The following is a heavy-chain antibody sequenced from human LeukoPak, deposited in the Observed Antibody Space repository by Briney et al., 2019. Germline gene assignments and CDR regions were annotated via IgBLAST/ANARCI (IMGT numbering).Heavy chain of an antibody. Sequence: SETLSLSCTVSGGSISGYYWSWIRHPAGKGLEWIGRIYTSGSTNYNPSLKGRVTMSVDTSKNQFSLKLSSVTAADTAVYYCARGRDYGDYLTFYAFDIWGQGTMVTVSS. CDR1: GGSISGYY. CDR2: IYTSGST. CDR3: ARGRDYGDYLTFYAFDI. V-gene: IGHV4-4*07. J-gene: IGHJ3*02. D-gene: IGHD4-17*01.